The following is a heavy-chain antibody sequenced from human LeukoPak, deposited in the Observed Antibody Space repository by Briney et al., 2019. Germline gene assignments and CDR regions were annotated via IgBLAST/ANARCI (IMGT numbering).Heavy chain of an antibody. D-gene: IGHD3-10*01. J-gene: IGHJ5*02. V-gene: IGHV4-34*01. CDR3: ARKILWFGESKGLWFDP. CDR2: INHSGST. Sequence: SETLSLTCAVYGGSFSGYYWSWIRQPPGKGLEWIGVINHSGSTNYNPSLKSRVTISVDTSKNQFSLKLSSVTAADTAVYYCARKILWFGESKGLWFDPWGQGTLVTVSS. CDR1: GGSFSGYY.